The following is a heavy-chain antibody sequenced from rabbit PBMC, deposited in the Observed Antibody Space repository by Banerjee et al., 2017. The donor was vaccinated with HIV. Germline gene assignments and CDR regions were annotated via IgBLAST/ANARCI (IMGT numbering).Heavy chain of an antibody. V-gene: IGHV1S45*01. D-gene: IGHD4-2*01. CDR1: GFDFSRYYM. CDR2: ISYGGST. J-gene: IGHJ4*01. Sequence: QEQLKETGGGLVQPGGSLTLSCKASGFDFSRYYMSWVRQAPGKGLEWIGCISYGGSTDYASWAKGRFTISKTSSTTVTLQMTSLTAADTATYFCARGDAGGSAYRQSRFNLWGQGTLVTDS. CDR3: ARGDAGGSAYRQSRFNL.